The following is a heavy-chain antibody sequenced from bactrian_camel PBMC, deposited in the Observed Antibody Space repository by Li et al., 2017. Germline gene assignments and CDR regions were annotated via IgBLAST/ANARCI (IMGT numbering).Heavy chain of an antibody. J-gene: IGHJ6*01. CDR3: AAAYEGGLGTIEPRNLLPRLHRIGY. V-gene: IGHV3-3*01. CDR2: IMILGATI. Sequence: HVQLVESGGGSVQAGGSLRLSCAASGRTYSNWCMGWFRQAPGKEREGVAAIMILGATIYYDASVQGRFTISQDDAKNTVYLQMASLKPEDTAMYYCAAAYEGGLGTIEPRNLLPRLHRIGYRGQGTQVTVS. CDR1: GRTYSNWC. D-gene: IGHD5*01.